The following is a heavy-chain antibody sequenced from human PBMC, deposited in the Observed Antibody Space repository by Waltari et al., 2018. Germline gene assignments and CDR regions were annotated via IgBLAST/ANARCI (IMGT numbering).Heavy chain of an antibody. CDR2: ISGSGGST. D-gene: IGHD3-22*01. CDR3: ARFSSGFRAEYFQH. Sequence: EVQLLESGGGLVQPGGSLRLSCAASGFTFSSYAMSWFRQAPGKGLEWVSAISGSGGSTYYADSVKGRFTISRDNSKNTLYLQMNSLRAEDTAVYYCARFSSGFRAEYFQHWGQGTLVTVSS. J-gene: IGHJ1*01. CDR1: GFTFSSYA. V-gene: IGHV3-23*01.